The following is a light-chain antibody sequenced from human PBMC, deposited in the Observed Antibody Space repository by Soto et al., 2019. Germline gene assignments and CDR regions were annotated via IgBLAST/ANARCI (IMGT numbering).Light chain of an antibody. CDR2: AAS. Sequence: DIQMTQSPSSLSASVGDRVTITCRASQSISSYLNWYQQKPGKAPKLLIYAASSLQSGDPSRFIGSGSGTDFTLTISSLQPEDFATYYCQQSYSTLMYTFGQGTKLEIK. V-gene: IGKV1-39*01. CDR1: QSISSY. J-gene: IGKJ2*01. CDR3: QQSYSTLMYT.